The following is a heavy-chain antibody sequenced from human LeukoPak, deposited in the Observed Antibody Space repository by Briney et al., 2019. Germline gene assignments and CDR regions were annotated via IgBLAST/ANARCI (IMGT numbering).Heavy chain of an antibody. J-gene: IGHJ4*02. D-gene: IGHD6-13*01. Sequence: ASVKVSCKASGYTFTAYYVHWVRQAPGQGLEWIGWINPNTGDTNYAQKLQGRVTMTTDTSTSTAYMELRSLRSDDTAVYYCARGIAAALDYWGQGTLVTVSS. CDR1: GYTFTAYY. CDR3: ARGIAAALDY. CDR2: INPNTGDT. V-gene: IGHV1-2*02.